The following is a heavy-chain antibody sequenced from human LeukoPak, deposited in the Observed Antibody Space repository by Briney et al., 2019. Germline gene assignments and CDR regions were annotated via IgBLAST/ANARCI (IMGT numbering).Heavy chain of an antibody. Sequence: GASVKVSCKASGYTFTGYYMHWVRQAPGQGLEWMGRINPNSGGTNYEQKFQGRVTMTRDTSISTAYMELSRLRSDDTAVYYCARQYCSSTSCYFWLDYWGQGTLVTVSS. D-gene: IGHD2-2*01. CDR1: GYTFTGYY. CDR3: ARQYCSSTSCYFWLDY. V-gene: IGHV1-2*06. J-gene: IGHJ4*02. CDR2: INPNSGGT.